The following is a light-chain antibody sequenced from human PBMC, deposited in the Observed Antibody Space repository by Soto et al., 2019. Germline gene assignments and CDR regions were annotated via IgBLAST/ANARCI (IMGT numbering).Light chain of an antibody. CDR2: GAF. CDR1: QSVTTN. J-gene: IGKJ2*01. V-gene: IGKV3-15*01. CDR3: QQYHSWPHT. Sequence: ETVRTQSPATLSVSPGERATFSCKASQSVTTNLAWYQQKPGQVPRLLIYGAFTRATGIPARFSGSGSGTEFTLSISSLQSEDFAIYHCQQYHSWPHTFGQGTKLEIK.